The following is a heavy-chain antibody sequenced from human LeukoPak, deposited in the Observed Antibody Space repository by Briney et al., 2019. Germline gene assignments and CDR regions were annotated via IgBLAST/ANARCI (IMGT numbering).Heavy chain of an antibody. V-gene: IGHV3-7*01. CDR3: ARLASGLSFDY. Sequence: GGSLRLSCAASGFTFSSYWMSWVRQAPGKGREWVANIKEDGSEKYYVDSVKGRFTISRDNAKNSLYLQMNSLRAEDTAVYYCARLASGLSFDYWGQGTLVTVSS. CDR1: GFTFSSYW. D-gene: IGHD6-19*01. CDR2: IKEDGSEK. J-gene: IGHJ4*02.